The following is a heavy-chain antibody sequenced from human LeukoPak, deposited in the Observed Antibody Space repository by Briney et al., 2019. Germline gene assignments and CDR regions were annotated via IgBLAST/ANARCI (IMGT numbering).Heavy chain of an antibody. CDR2: IGTAGDT. V-gene: IGHV3-13*01. Sequence: GGSLRLSCAASGFTFSSYDMHWVRQATGKGLEWVSAIGTAGDTYYPGSVKGRFTISRENAKNSLYLQMNSLRAGDTAVYYCARRRQGDYYGMDVWGQGTTVTVSS. J-gene: IGHJ6*02. CDR1: GFTFSSYD. CDR3: ARRRQGDYYGMDV.